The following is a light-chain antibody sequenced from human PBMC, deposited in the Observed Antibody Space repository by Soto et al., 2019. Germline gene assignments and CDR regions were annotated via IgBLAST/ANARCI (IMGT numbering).Light chain of an antibody. CDR3: SSNAVTSSLV. CDR2: EVS. CDR1: SSDIGTYNF. V-gene: IGLV2-14*01. Sequence: QSALTQPASVSGSPGQSITMSCTGSSSDIGTYNFVSWYQQHADKAPRLILYEVSNRPSGVSSRVSGSKSGTSASLTISGLQPEDEDHYFCSSNAVTSSLVFGGGTKLTVL. J-gene: IGLJ3*02.